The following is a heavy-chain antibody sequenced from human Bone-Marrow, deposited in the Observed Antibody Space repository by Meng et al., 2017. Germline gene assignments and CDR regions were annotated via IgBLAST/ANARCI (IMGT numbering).Heavy chain of an antibody. V-gene: IGHV3-33*01. CDR3: AREMGYCTNGVCSLPSDY. D-gene: IGHD2-8*01. CDR1: GFTFSSSG. J-gene: IGHJ4*02. CDR2: IWYDGSNK. Sequence: GESLKISCAASGFTFSSSGMHWVRQASGKGLEWVAVIWYDGSNKYYANSVKGRFTISRDNSKNTLYLQVNSLSAEDTAVYYCAREMGYCTNGVCSLPSDYWGQGTLVTVSS.